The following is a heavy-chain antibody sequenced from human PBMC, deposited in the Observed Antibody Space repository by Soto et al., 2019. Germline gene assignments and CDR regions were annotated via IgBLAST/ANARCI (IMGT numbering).Heavy chain of an antibody. D-gene: IGHD3-10*01. CDR3: ARDRPVGSGGYNWFDP. CDR1: GFTFSSYS. Sequence: QPGGSLRLSCAASGFTFSSYSMNWVRQAPGKGLEWVSYISSSSSTIYYADSVKGRFTISRDNAKNSLYLQMNSLRDEDTAVYYCARDRPVGSGGYNWFDPWGQGTLVTVSS. CDR2: ISSSSSTI. J-gene: IGHJ5*02. V-gene: IGHV3-48*02.